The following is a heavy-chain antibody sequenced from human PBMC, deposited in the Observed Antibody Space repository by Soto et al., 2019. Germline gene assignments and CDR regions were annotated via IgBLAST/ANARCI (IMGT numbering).Heavy chain of an antibody. V-gene: IGHV5-51*07. D-gene: IGHD6-6*01. CDR2: IYPGDSDT. CDR1: GYSFTSYW. CDR3: ARLPEYSSSFGYGMDV. Sequence: PGESLKISCKGSGYSFTSYWIGWVHQMTGKGLEWMGIIYPGDSDTRYSPSFQGQVTISADKSISTAYLQWSSLKASDTAMYYCARLPEYSSSFGYGMDVWGQGTTVTVSS. J-gene: IGHJ6*02.